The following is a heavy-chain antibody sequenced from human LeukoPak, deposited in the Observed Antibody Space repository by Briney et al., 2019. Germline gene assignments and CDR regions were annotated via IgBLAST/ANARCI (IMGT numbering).Heavy chain of an antibody. J-gene: IGHJ4*02. CDR2: IGGSGATT. Sequence: GGSLRLSCAASGFIVSNNYMSWVRQAPGKGLEWVSAIGGSGATTYYADSVRGRFTISGDNSKNTMYLQMSSLRAEDTAVYYCAKIRLEESATGYWGQGTLVTVSS. V-gene: IGHV3-23*01. D-gene: IGHD2-15*01. CDR1: GFIVSNNY. CDR3: AKIRLEESATGY.